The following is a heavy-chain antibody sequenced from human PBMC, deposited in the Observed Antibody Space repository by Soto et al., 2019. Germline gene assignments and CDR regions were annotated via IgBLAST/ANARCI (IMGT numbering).Heavy chain of an antibody. CDR2: IYYSGGT. Sequence: QVQLQESGPGLVRPSGTLSPTCAVSGDSINSNYCWTRVRQPPGKGLEWIAEIYYSGGTSYNPSLKSRVTISMDKSKNQFSLNLTSVTAADTAMYYCARDTGWGLGYWGQGTLVTVSS. V-gene: IGHV4-4*02. J-gene: IGHJ4*02. CDR1: GDSINSNYC. CDR3: ARDTGWGLGY. D-gene: IGHD6-19*01.